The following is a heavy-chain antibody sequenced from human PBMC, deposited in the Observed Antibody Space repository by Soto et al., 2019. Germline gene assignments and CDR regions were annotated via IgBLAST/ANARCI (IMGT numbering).Heavy chain of an antibody. V-gene: IGHV1-18*01. CDR1: GYTFTSYT. CDR3: ARDTGNFFDY. Sequence: GXSVKVSCKASGYTFTSYTVSWVRQAPGQGLEWVGWIGPSSGNTDSARNLQGRVTMTTDTSTSTAYMELRSLRSDDTAVYYCARDTGNFFDYWGQGTLVTASS. CDR2: IGPSSGNT. J-gene: IGHJ4*02.